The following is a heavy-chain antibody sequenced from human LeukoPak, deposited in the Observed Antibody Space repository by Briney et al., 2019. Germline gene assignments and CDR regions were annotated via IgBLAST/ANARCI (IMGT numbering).Heavy chain of an antibody. CDR2: IWRSDHT. J-gene: IGHJ2*01. CDR3: ARFSMTVTPTYYYLGL. Sequence: PSETLSLTCAVSGGSISSSDWWSWVRQPPGRGLEWIGYIWRSDHTNYNPSLKSRVTMPLDKSKNQFSLKLSSVTAADTAMYYCARFSMTVTPTYYYLGLWGRGTLVTVSP. CDR1: GGSISSSDW. V-gene: IGHV4-4*02. D-gene: IGHD4-17*01.